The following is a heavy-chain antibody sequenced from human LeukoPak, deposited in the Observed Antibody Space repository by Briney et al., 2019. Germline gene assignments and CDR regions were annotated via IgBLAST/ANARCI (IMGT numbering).Heavy chain of an antibody. D-gene: IGHD6-13*01. CDR1: GFTFTSYA. Sequence: GGSLRLSCAASGFTFTSYAMGWVRQAPGKGLEWVSTISSSDESTYYAYSVKGRFTISRDNSKNTLYLQMSSLRAEDTAVYYCAKGGSSWSRFDYWGQGTLVTVSS. CDR3: AKGGSSWSRFDY. J-gene: IGHJ4*02. CDR2: ISSSDEST. V-gene: IGHV3-23*01.